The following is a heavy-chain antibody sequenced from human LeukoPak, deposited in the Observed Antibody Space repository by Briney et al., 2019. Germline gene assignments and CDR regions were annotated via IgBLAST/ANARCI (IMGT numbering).Heavy chain of an antibody. V-gene: IGHV3-20*04. J-gene: IGHJ4*02. D-gene: IGHD4-17*01. Sequence: GGSLRLSCAGSGFTFDDYGMTWVRQAPGKGLEWVSGINWNGGSTGYADSVKGRFTISRDNAKNSLYLQMNSLRAEDTAVYYCARESGSVTSEVDFDYWGQGTLVTVSS. CDR1: GFTFDDYG. CDR3: ARESGSVTSEVDFDY. CDR2: INWNGGST.